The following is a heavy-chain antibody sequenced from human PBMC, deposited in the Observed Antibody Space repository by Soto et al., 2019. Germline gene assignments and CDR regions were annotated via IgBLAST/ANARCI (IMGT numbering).Heavy chain of an antibody. CDR2: IYYSGST. J-gene: IGHJ3*02. CDR3: ARVLRYFDWTPDAFDI. Sequence: PSETLSLTCTVSGGSISSGGYYWSWIRQHPGKGLEWIGYIYYSGSTNYNPSLKSRVTISVDTSKNQFSLKLSSVTAADTAVYYCARVLRYFDWTPDAFDIWGQGTMVTVSS. CDR1: GGSISSGGYY. D-gene: IGHD3-9*01. V-gene: IGHV4-61*08.